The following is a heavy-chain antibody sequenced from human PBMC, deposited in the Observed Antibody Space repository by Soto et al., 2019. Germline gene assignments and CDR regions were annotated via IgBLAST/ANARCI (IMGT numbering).Heavy chain of an antibody. Sequence: GGSLRLSCAASGFTFTNYAMTWVRQAPGKGLEWVSISSGSGSGGSTNYADSVKGRFTISRDNSKNTLYLQMNSLRVEDTAVYYCAKDRDDYRNYVFDYWGQGTLVTVSS. CDR1: GFTFTNYA. J-gene: IGHJ4*02. CDR3: AKDRDDYRNYVFDY. CDR2: SSGSGSGGST. V-gene: IGHV3-23*01. D-gene: IGHD4-4*01.